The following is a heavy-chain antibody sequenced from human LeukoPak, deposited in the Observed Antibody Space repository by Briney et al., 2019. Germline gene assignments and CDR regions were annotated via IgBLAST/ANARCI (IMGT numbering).Heavy chain of an antibody. CDR3: ARDPSGWYFVDY. D-gene: IGHD6-19*01. Sequence: GGSLRLSCAASGFTVSSNYMNWVRQAPGKGLEWVSSISSSSSYIYYADSVKGRFTISRDNAKNSLYLQMNSLRAEDTAVYYCARDPSGWYFVDYWGQGTLVTVSS. CDR1: GFTVSSNY. J-gene: IGHJ4*02. CDR2: ISSSSSYI. V-gene: IGHV3-21*01.